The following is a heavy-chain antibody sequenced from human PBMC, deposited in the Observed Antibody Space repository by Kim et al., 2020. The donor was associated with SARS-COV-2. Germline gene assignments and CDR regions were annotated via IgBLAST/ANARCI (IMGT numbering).Heavy chain of an antibody. CDR3: AKEEQWPTTNFDY. J-gene: IGHJ4*02. D-gene: IGHD6-19*01. CDR2: ISYDGSNK. Sequence: GGSLRLSCAASGFTFSSYGMHWVRQAPGKGLEWVAVISYDGSNKYYADSVKGRFTISRDNSKNTLYLQMNGLRAEDTAVYYCAKEEQWPTTNFDYWGQGTLVTVSS. V-gene: IGHV3-30*18. CDR1: GFTFSSYG.